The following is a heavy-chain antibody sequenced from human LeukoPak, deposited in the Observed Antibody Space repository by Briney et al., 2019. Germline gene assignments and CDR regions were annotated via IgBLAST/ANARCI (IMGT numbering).Heavy chain of an antibody. CDR2: IIPIFGIA. Sequence: SVKVSCKASGGTFSSYAISWVRQAPGQGLEWMGRIIPIFGIANYAQKFQGRVTITADKSTSTAYMELSSLRSEDTAVYYCARGYSGYDYGYFDYWGQRTLVTVSS. CDR3: ARGYSGYDYGYFDY. D-gene: IGHD5-12*01. V-gene: IGHV1-69*04. CDR1: GGTFSSYA. J-gene: IGHJ4*02.